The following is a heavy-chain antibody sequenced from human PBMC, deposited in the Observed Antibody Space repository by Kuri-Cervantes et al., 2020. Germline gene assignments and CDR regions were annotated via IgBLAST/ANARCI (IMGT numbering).Heavy chain of an antibody. D-gene: IGHD5-18*01. CDR3: ASTAYRGGGFDY. Sequence: GGSLRLSCAASGFTYSDHYMNWVRQAPGKGLEWVARIKRDGSGTAYVDSVKDRFTISRDNAKNTLYLQMNSLRAEDTAVYYCASTAYRGGGFDYWGQGTLVTVSS. V-gene: IGHV3-74*03. CDR2: IKRDGSGT. J-gene: IGHJ4*02. CDR1: GFTYSDHY.